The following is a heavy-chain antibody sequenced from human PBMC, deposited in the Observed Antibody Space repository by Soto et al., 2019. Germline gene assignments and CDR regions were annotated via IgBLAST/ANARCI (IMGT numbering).Heavy chain of an antibody. CDR3: EKFLEVLDLVDATEI. CDR1: GFSLSSYA. Sequence: RGSLRLSCAASGFSLSSYAMTWVRQAPGKGLEYISAISGSGVTAYYADSMEGRFTISRDNSKNVLYLQMNSLKAEDTAVYYCEKFLEVLDLVDATEICCQAIMVSVS. D-gene: IGHD3-3*01. CDR2: ISGSGVTA. J-gene: IGHJ3*02. V-gene: IGHV3-23*01.